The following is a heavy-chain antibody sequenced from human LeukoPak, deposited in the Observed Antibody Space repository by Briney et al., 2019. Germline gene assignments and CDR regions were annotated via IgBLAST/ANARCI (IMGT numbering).Heavy chain of an antibody. J-gene: IGHJ4*02. D-gene: IGHD2-15*01. CDR3: AREVVVVAANGFDY. CDR2: ISYDGSNK. CDR1: GFTFSNYG. V-gene: IGHV3-30*03. Sequence: GGSLRLSCAASGFTFSNYGMHWVRQAPGKGLEWVAVISYDGSNKNYADSVKGRFTISRDNPKNTLYLQMNSLRAEDTAVYYCAREVVVVAANGFDYWGQGTLVTVSS.